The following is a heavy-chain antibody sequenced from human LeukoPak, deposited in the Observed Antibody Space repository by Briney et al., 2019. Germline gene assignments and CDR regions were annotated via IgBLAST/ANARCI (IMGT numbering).Heavy chain of an antibody. CDR1: GFTVNSNY. V-gene: IGHV3-66*02. D-gene: IGHD3-22*01. CDR3: ARETTYYDSSAAFDI. J-gene: IGHJ3*02. Sequence: PGGSLRLSCAASGFTVNSNYMSWVRQAPGKGLEWVSVIYSGGSTYYADSVKGRFTISRDNSKNTLYLQMNSLRAEDTAVYYCARETTYYDSSAAFDIWGQGTMVTVSS. CDR2: IYSGGST.